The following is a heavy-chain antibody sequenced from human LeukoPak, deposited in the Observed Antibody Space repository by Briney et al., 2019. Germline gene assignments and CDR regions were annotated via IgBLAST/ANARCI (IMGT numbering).Heavy chain of an antibody. V-gene: IGHV4-39*01. CDR3: ATLVSTRYYFDY. CDR2: IYYSGST. J-gene: IGHJ4*02. CDR1: GGSISSSSYY. D-gene: IGHD5/OR15-5a*01. Sequence: SETLSLTCTVSGGSISSSSYYWGWIRQPPGKGLEWIGSIYYSGSTYYNPSLKSRVTISVDTSKNQFSLRLTSVTAADTAVYFCATLVSTRYYFDYWGQGTLVTVSS.